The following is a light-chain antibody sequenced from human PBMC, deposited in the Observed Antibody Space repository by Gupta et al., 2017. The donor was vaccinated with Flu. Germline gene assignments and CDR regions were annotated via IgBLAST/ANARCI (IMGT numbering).Light chain of an antibody. J-gene: IGKJ2*01. CDR3: QQTYSTPYI. Sequence: PSSLSASVGDRVTITCRASQSISSYLNWYQQKPGKAPKLLIFAASSLQTGVPSRFSGSGSGTDFTLTISSLQPEDFATYYCQQTYSTPYIFGQGTKLEIK. CDR1: QSISSY. CDR2: AAS. V-gene: IGKV1-39*01.